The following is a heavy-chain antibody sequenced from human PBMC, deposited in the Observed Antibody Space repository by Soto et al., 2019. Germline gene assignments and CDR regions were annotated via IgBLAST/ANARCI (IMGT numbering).Heavy chain of an antibody. CDR1: GYTFTSYY. D-gene: IGHD3-22*01. CDR2: INPSGGST. J-gene: IGHJ4*02. CDR3: ARGIPPPDIAPYNYDSSGYYGY. Sequence: ASVKVSCKASGYTFTSYYMHWVRQAPGQGLEWMGIINPSGGSTSYAQKFQGRVTMTRDTSTSTVYMELSSLRSEDTAVYYCARGIPPPDIAPYNYDSSGYYGYWGQGTLVTVSS. V-gene: IGHV1-46*01.